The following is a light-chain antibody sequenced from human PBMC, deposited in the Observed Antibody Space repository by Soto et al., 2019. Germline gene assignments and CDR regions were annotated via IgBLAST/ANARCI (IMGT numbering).Light chain of an antibody. V-gene: IGLV2-23*02. Sequence: QSALTQPASVSGSPGQSITISCTGTSSDVGSYNLVSWYQQHPGKAPKLMIYEVSKRPSGVSNRFSGSKSGNTASLTISGLQADDEADYYGCSYAGSSTPWVFGGGTKLTVL. CDR1: SSDVGSYNL. J-gene: IGLJ3*02. CDR3: CSYAGSSTPWV. CDR2: EVS.